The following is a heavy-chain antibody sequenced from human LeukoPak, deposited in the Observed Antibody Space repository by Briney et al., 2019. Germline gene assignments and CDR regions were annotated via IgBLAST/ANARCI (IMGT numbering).Heavy chain of an antibody. Sequence: GGSLRLSCAASGFTFSAYRMNWVRQAPGKGLEWISHITSRSDTIYYADSVKGRFTISRDNAKSSLYLQLNSLRAEDTAVYYCAREPYSSSSQDLDYWGQGTLVTVSS. CDR3: AREPYSSSSQDLDY. CDR1: GFTFSAYR. CDR2: ITSRSDTI. D-gene: IGHD6-6*01. V-gene: IGHV3-48*01. J-gene: IGHJ4*02.